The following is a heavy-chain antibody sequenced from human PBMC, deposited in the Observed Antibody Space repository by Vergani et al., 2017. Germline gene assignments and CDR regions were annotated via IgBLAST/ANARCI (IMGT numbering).Heavy chain of an antibody. CDR3: ARGPNYDSSGFDFDY. Sequence: QVQLQESGPGLVKPSETLSLTCAVSGYSISSGYYWGWIRQPPGKGLEWIGSIYHSGSTYYNPSLKSRVTISVDTSKNQFSLKLSSVTAADTAVYYCARGPNYDSSGFDFDYWGQGTLVTVSS. CDR1: GYSISSGYY. J-gene: IGHJ4*02. CDR2: IYHSGST. V-gene: IGHV4-38-2*01. D-gene: IGHD3-22*01.